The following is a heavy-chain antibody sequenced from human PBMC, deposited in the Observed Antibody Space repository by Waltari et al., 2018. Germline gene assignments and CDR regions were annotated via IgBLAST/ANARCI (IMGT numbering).Heavy chain of an antibody. V-gene: IGHV1-3*01. CDR2: INAANGNT. Sequence: QVQLVQSGAEVKKPGASVKVSCKASGYTFTSYAMHWVRQAPGQRLGWVGWINAANGNTKYSQKFQGRVTIPREPSASTAYMELSSLRSEDTAVYYCARWRYSSGWDFDYWGQGTLVTVSS. D-gene: IGHD6-19*01. J-gene: IGHJ4*02. CDR3: ARWRYSSGWDFDY. CDR1: GYTFTSYA.